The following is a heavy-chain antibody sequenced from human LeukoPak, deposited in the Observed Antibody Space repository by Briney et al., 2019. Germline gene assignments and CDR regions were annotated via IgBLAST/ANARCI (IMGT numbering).Heavy chain of an antibody. Sequence: PSETLSLTCTVSGGSMNSGSYYWSWIRQPPGKGLEWIGSIYYSGSTNYNPSLKSRVTISVDTSKNQFSLKLSSVTAADTAVYYCARKDVATIPYLDYWGQGTLVTVSS. D-gene: IGHD5-12*01. CDR1: GGSMNSGSYY. CDR2: IYYSGST. J-gene: IGHJ4*02. V-gene: IGHV4-61*01. CDR3: ARKDVATIPYLDY.